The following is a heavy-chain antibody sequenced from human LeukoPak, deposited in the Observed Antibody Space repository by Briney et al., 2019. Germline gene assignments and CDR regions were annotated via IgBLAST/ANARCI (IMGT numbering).Heavy chain of an antibody. CDR3: ARDGSSSWYTSLYYYGMDV. CDR2: ISAYNGNT. V-gene: IGHV1-18*01. CDR1: GYTFTSYG. D-gene: IGHD6-13*01. Sequence: ASVKVSCKASGYTFTSYGISWVRRAPGHGLEWMGWISAYNGNTNYAQKLQGRVTMTTDTSTSTAYMELRSLRSDDTAVYYCARDGSSSWYTSLYYYGMDVWGQGTTVTVSS. J-gene: IGHJ6*02.